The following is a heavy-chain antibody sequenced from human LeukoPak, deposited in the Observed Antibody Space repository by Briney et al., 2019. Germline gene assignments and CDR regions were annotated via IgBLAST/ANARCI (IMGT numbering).Heavy chain of an antibody. CDR3: ARGGSGVIDY. CDR1: GGSISSGGYS. J-gene: IGHJ4*02. Sequence: TSETLSLTCTVSGGSISSGGYSWSWIRQPPGKGLEWIGYIYHSGSTYYNPSLKSRVTISVDRSKNQFSLKLSSVTAADTAVYYCARGGSGVIDYWGQGTLVTVSS. D-gene: IGHD7-27*01. CDR2: IYHSGST. V-gene: IGHV4-30-2*01.